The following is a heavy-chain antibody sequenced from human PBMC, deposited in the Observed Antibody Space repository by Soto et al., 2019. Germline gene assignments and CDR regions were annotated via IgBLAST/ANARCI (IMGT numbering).Heavy chain of an antibody. D-gene: IGHD6-13*01. J-gene: IGHJ4*02. V-gene: IGHV4-4*09. CDR1: GGSMNGYY. Sequence: SETLSLTCSVSGGSMNGYYWSWIRQPPGQGLEWLGFIYFSGSTRYNPSLMSRLTISLDKSKRQFSMSLSSVTAADTAVYYCARSVATPGTNIDFWGQGTLVTVSS. CDR3: ARSVATPGTNIDF. CDR2: IYFSGST.